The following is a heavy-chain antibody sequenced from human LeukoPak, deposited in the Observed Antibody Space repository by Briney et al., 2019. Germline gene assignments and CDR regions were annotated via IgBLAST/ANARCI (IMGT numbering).Heavy chain of an antibody. CDR3: VRDIHSSRFDY. J-gene: IGHJ4*01. Sequence: GSLRLSCAASGFIFNYYTMNWVRQAPGKGPEWIASIDSSGSYIHYAASVKGRFTISRDNARDSVYLQMNNLRADDTAVYYCVRDIHSSRFDYWGHGTLVTVSS. CDR2: IDSSGSYI. D-gene: IGHD1-26*01. CDR1: GFIFNYYT. V-gene: IGHV3-21*01.